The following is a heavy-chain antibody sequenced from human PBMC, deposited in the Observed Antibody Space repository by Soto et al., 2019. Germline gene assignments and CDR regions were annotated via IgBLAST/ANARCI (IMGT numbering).Heavy chain of an antibody. CDR1: GFTFSSYA. CDR2: IKSKSDGATT. D-gene: IGHD3-3*01. Sequence: PGGSLRLSCAASGFTFSSYAMTWVRQAPGKGLEWVGRIKSKSDGATTDYAAPVRGRFIISRDDSKNTLYLQMYSLKTEDTAVYYCTTGLTIFGVVIDPWGQGTLVTVSS. V-gene: IGHV3-15*01. CDR3: TTGLTIFGVVIDP. J-gene: IGHJ5*02.